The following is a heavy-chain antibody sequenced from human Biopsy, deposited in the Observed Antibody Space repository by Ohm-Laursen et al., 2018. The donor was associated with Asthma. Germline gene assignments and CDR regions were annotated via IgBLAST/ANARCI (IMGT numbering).Heavy chain of an antibody. D-gene: IGHD3-22*01. Sequence: SLRLSCAASGFSFNSYGMHWVRQAPGRGLEWVAVISYDGSNKYYADSVKGRFTISRDNSKNTLYLQMNSLRAEDTAVYYCARDFYDSSGYLHFDYWGQGTLVTVSS. V-gene: IGHV3-30*03. CDR1: GFSFNSYG. CDR3: ARDFYDSSGYLHFDY. CDR2: ISYDGSNK. J-gene: IGHJ4*02.